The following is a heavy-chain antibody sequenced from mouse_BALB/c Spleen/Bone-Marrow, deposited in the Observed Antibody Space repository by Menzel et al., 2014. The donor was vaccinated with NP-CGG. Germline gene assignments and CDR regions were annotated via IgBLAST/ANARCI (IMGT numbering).Heavy chain of an antibody. V-gene: IGHV1-80*01. D-gene: IGHD1-1*01. CDR3: ARRDGSTYYYAMDY. CDR1: GYASSNYW. Sequence: VQLQQSGAELVRPGSSVKISCKASGYASSNYWMNWVRQRPGQGLEWIGQIYPGDGDTNYNGKFKGKAILTADKSSGTAYMQLSSLTSEDSAVYFCARRDGSTYYYAMDYWGQGTSVTVSS. J-gene: IGHJ4*01. CDR2: IYPGDGDT.